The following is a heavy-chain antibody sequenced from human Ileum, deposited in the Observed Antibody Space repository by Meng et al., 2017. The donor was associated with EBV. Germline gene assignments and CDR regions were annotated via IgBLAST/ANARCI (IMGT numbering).Heavy chain of an antibody. J-gene: IGHJ5*02. D-gene: IGHD3-10*01. CDR2: LNGDGVSS. CDR1: GLTFGSHA. Sequence: DVLLVESGGALVQPGGSRRLSCAASGLTFGSHAMAWVRQAPGKGLEWVAGLNGDGVSSHYADSVKGRFTISRDNSKNTLFLQMNSLSAEDTAIYYCAKDQNYDGSGSYYVSWGQGTLVTVSS. V-gene: IGHV3-23*04. CDR3: AKDQNYDGSGSYYVS.